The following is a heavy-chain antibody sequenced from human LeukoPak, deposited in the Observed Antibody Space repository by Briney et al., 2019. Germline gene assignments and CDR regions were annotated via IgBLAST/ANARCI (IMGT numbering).Heavy chain of an antibody. V-gene: IGHV3-11*04. CDR2: ISGTGDTT. J-gene: IGHJ4*02. D-gene: IGHD5-18*01. CDR1: GFTFSDYY. CDR3: ASRYSPFGF. Sequence: GGSLRLSCAVSGFTFSDYYMSWIRQAPGKGLEWVSYISGTGDTTFYADSVRGRFTISRDNAKNSVYLQMNSLRAEDTAVYYCASRYSPFGFWGQGTLVTVSS.